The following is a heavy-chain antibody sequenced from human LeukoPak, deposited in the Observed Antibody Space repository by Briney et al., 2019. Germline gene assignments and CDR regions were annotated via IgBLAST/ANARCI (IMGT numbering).Heavy chain of an antibody. CDR3: VRSAATRHDWFDP. V-gene: IGHV4-30-2*01. CDR2: IYHSGST. Sequence: PSETLSLTCAVSGGSISSGGYSWSWIRQPPGKGLEWIGYIYHSGSTYYNPSLKSRVTISGDRSKNQFSLKLISVTAADTAVYYCVRSAATRHDWFDPWGQGTLVTVSS. CDR1: GGSISSGGYS. J-gene: IGHJ5*02. D-gene: IGHD6-6*01.